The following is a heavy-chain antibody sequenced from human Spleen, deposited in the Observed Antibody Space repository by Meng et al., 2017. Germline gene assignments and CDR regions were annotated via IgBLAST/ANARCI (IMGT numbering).Heavy chain of an antibody. V-gene: IGHV4-4*02. CDR3: LRGSGGSV. Sequence: QVQLQESGPGLVKPTGTLSRTCAVSGYSITNHNWWAWVRQPPGKGLEWIGEIPHRGSSAYNPSLKSRVSMSIDKSKNQFSLKLTSVTAADPAVYHCLRGSGGSVWGQGTLVTLSS. D-gene: IGHD2-15*01. CDR2: IPHRGSS. CDR1: GYSITNHNW. J-gene: IGHJ1*01.